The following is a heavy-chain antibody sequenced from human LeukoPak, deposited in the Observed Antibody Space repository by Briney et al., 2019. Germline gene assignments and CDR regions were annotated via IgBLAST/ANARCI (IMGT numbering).Heavy chain of an antibody. D-gene: IGHD6-6*01. J-gene: IGHJ6*03. CDR2: IYYSGST. CDR3: ARVASSYYMDV. CDR1: GGSISSYY. Sequence: SETLSLTCTVSGGSISSYYWSWIRQPPGKGLEWIGYIYYSGSTNYNPSLKSRVTISVDTSKNQFSLKLSSVTAADTAAYYCARVASSYYMDVWGKGTTVTVSS. V-gene: IGHV4-59*01.